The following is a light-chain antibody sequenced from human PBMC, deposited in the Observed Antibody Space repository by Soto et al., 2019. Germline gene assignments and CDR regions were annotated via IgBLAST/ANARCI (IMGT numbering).Light chain of an antibody. CDR2: LNSDGSH. V-gene: IGLV4-69*01. Sequence: QPVLTQSPSASASLGASVKLTCTLSSGHSNYAIAWHQQQSEKGPRYLMKLNSDGSHSKGDGIPDGFSGSSSGAERYLTISSLQSEDEADYYCQTWGSGIVVFGGGTKLTVL. J-gene: IGLJ2*01. CDR1: SGHSNYA. CDR3: QTWGSGIVV.